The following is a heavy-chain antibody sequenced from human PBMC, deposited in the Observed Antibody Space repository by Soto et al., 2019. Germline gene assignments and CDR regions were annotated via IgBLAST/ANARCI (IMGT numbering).Heavy chain of an antibody. J-gene: IGHJ4*02. CDR3: ARDVEGLWPH. CDR1: GGTFSSYT. D-gene: IGHD5-18*01. CDR2: IILILGIA. Sequence: GASVKVSCKASGGTFSSYTISWVRQAPGQGLEWMGRIILILGIANYAQKFQGRVTITADKSTSTAYMELSSLRSEDTAVYYCARDVEGLWPHWGQGTLVTVSS. V-gene: IGHV1-69*04.